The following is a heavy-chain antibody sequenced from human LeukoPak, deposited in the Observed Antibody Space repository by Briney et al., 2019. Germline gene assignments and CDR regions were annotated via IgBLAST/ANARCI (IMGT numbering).Heavy chain of an antibody. J-gene: IGHJ3*02. D-gene: IGHD5-12*01. V-gene: IGHV3-23*01. CDR1: GFTFSSYA. CDR2: ISGSGGST. Sequence: GGSLRLSCAASGFTFSSYAMSWVRQAPGKGLEWVSAISGSGGSTYYADSVKGRFTISRDNSKNTLYLQMNSLRAEDTAVYYCAKGTRATREVLGAFDIWGQGTMVTVSS. CDR3: AKGTRATREVLGAFDI.